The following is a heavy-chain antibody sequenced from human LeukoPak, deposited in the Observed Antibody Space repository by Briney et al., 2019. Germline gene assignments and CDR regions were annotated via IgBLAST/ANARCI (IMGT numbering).Heavy chain of an antibody. CDR2: IKGDGTIT. Sequence: QSGGSLRLSCAASGFTFSTYWMHWVRQAPGKGLVWVSRIKGDGTITTYADSVRGRFTISRDNAKNTLYLQMNSLRAEDTAVYYCARGSAAGDYWGQGTLVTVSS. D-gene: IGHD3-10*01. V-gene: IGHV3-74*03. CDR1: GFTFSTYW. J-gene: IGHJ4*02. CDR3: ARGSAAGDY.